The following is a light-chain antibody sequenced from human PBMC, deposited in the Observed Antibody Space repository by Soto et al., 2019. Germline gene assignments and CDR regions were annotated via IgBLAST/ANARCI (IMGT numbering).Light chain of an antibody. CDR3: QQRHMWPIT. Sequence: IVLTQSPGTLSLSPGERATLSCRASQSVISTHLAWYQQKPGQAPRLLIYDASSRATGIPDRFIGSGSGTDFTLTISSLEPEDSAVYYCQQRHMWPITFGQGTRLEI. CDR1: QSVISTH. CDR2: DAS. V-gene: IGKV3D-20*02. J-gene: IGKJ5*01.